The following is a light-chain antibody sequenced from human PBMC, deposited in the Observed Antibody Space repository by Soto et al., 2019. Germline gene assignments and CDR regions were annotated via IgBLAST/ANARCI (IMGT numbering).Light chain of an antibody. CDR2: SYN. J-gene: IGLJ2*01. Sequence: QSVLTQPPSASGTPGQRVTISCSGSSSNIGSNTVNWYQQLPGTAPKLLMYSYNQRPSGVPDRFSGSKSGTSASLAISGLQSEDEADYYCAAWDDSLNGRVFGGGTKLTVL. CDR1: SSNIGSNT. V-gene: IGLV1-44*01. CDR3: AAWDDSLNGRV.